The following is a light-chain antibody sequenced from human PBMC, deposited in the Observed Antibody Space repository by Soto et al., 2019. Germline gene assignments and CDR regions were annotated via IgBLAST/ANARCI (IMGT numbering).Light chain of an antibody. V-gene: IGKV3D-15*01. CDR1: QSVNSS. CDR2: GAS. J-gene: IGKJ4*01. CDR3: QQYDNWPLT. Sequence: EIVMTQSPATLSVSPGEGVTLSCRASQSVNSSLAWYQQKPGQAPRLLIYGASTRATGIPARFSGSGSGTEFTLTISSLQSEDFAVYYCQQYDNWPLTFGGGTKVDIK.